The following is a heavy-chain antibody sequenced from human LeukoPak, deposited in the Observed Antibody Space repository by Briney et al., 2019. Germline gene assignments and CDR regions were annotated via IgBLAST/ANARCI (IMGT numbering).Heavy chain of an antibody. CDR3: ARHLRWRTSFSPFDY. Sequence: GGSLRLSCAASGLTLSSYWMSWVRQAPGKGLEWVANIKQDGSEKYYVDSVKGRFTISRDNAKNSLYLQMNSLRAEDTAVYYCARHLRWRTSFSPFDYWGQGTLVTVSS. V-gene: IGHV3-7*01. CDR1: GLTLSSYW. CDR2: IKQDGSEK. D-gene: IGHD3/OR15-3a*01. J-gene: IGHJ4*02.